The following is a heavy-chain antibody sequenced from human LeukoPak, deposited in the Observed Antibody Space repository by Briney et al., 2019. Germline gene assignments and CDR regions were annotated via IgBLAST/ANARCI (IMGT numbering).Heavy chain of an antibody. D-gene: IGHD6-19*01. CDR2: ISSSGGST. CDR1: GFTFSTYA. V-gene: IGHV3-64*01. CDR3: VRRAPGFSSGWLDY. Sequence: GGSLTLSCAASGFTFSTYAMHWVRQAPGKGPEYVSAISSSGGSTFYANSVKGRFTISRDNLKNTLYLQMGSLRAEDMALYYCVRRAPGFSSGWLDYWGQGTLVTVSS. J-gene: IGHJ4*02.